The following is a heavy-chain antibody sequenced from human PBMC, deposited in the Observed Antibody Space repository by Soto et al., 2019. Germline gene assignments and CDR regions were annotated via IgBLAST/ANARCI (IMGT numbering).Heavy chain of an antibody. CDR2: ISSNGGST. CDR3: ARTSSSSWYYFDY. Sequence: GESLKISCAASGFTFSSYAMHWVRQAPGKGLEYVSAISSNGGSTYYANSVKGRFTISRDNSKNTLYLQMGSLRAEDMAVYYCARTSSSSWYYFDYWGQGTLVTVSS. V-gene: IGHV3-64*01. J-gene: IGHJ4*02. D-gene: IGHD6-13*01. CDR1: GFTFSSYA.